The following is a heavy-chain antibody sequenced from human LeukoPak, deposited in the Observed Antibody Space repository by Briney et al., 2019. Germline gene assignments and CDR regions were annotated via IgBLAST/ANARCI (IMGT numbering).Heavy chain of an antibody. Sequence: PGGSLRLSCAASGFTFSDYYVSWIRQAPGKGLEWVSYISSSGDTIYYSDSVKGRFTISRDNAKNSLYLQMNSLRAEDTAVYYCARDRGYNSDYWGQGTLATVSS. CDR3: ARDRGYNSDY. CDR2: ISSSGDTI. CDR1: GFTFSDYY. J-gene: IGHJ4*02. V-gene: IGHV3-11*04. D-gene: IGHD5-24*01.